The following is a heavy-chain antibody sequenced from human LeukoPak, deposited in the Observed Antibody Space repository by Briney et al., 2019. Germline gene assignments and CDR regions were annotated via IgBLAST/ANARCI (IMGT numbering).Heavy chain of an antibody. D-gene: IGHD1-26*01. V-gene: IGHV1-69*05. J-gene: IGHJ6*03. CDR3: ARGARGYSGSYYYYYMDV. CDR1: GGTFSSYA. CDR2: ITPIFGTA. Sequence: GASVKVSCKASGGTFSSYAISWVRQAPGQGLEWMGGITPIFGTANYAQKFQGRVTITTDESTSTAYMELSSLRSEDTAVYYCARGARGYSGSYYYYYMDVWGKGTTVTVSS.